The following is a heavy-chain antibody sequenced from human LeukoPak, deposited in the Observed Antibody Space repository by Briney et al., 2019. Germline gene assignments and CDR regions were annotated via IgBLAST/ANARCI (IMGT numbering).Heavy chain of an antibody. D-gene: IGHD1/OR15-1a*01. J-gene: IGHJ5*02. V-gene: IGHV3-23*01. CDR2: LSGSGRAT. CDR1: GFTFSSYN. Sequence: GGSLRLSCVASGFTFSSYNMIWVRQAPGKGLEWVSGLSGSGRATYYAHSVKGRFTISREDSKNAMFLQMNSLRVDDTAVYYCARQRVMLTGTGGTWIDPWGQGTLVTVSS. CDR3: ARQRVMLTGTGGTWIDP.